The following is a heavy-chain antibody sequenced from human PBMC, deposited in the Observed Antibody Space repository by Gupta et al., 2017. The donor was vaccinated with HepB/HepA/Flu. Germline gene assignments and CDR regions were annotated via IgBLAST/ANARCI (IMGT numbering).Heavy chain of an antibody. D-gene: IGHD2-2*01. Sequence: QVQLVQSGAEVKKPGSSVKVSCKASGGTFSSYAISWVRQAPGQGLEWMGRIIPILGIANYAQKFQGRVTITADKSTSTAYMELSSLRSEDTAVYYCARDGESYIVVVPAAIWFDPWGQGTLVTVSS. J-gene: IGHJ5*02. CDR3: ARDGESYIVVVPAAIWFDP. CDR2: IIPILGIA. V-gene: IGHV1-69*04. CDR1: GGTFSSYA.